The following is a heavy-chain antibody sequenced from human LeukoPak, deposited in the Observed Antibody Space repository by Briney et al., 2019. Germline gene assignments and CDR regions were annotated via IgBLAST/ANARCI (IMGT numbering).Heavy chain of an antibody. V-gene: IGHV3-48*02. CDR3: ARVWDYDMLTGRQYYYYGMDV. J-gene: IGHJ6*02. CDR1: GFTFSNYS. CDR2: SSSRSSTI. D-gene: IGHD3-9*01. Sequence: RGSLRLSCAASGFTFSNYSMNWVRQAPGKGLEWVSYSSSRSSTIYYADSVKGRFTISRDNAKNSLYLQMNSLRDEDTAVYYCARVWDYDMLTGRQYYYYGMDVWGQGTTVTVSS.